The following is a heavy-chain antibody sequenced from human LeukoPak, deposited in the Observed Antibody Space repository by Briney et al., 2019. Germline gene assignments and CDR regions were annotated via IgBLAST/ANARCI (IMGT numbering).Heavy chain of an antibody. CDR1: GYTFTSYY. D-gene: IGHD6-19*01. Sequence: ASVTVSCKASGYTFTSYYMHWVRQAPGQGLEWMGIINPSGGSTSYAQKFQGRVTMTRDTSTSTVYMELSSLRSEDTAVYYCARLEHSSGWLVDAFDIWGRGTMVTVSS. CDR2: INPSGGST. CDR3: ARLEHSSGWLVDAFDI. V-gene: IGHV1-46*01. J-gene: IGHJ3*02.